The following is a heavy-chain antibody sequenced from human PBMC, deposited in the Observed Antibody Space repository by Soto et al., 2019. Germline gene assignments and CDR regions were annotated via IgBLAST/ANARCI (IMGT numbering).Heavy chain of an antibody. Sequence: GESLKISCKGSGYRFTNNWIGWVRQMPGKGLEWMGVIYPGGSETRYSPSFQGQVTMSADRSTSTAYLQWSSLKASDTVMYFCVRHDPLAGGDFDVWGQGTMVT. CDR1: GYRFTNNW. CDR2: IYPGGSET. CDR3: VRHDPLAGGDFDV. V-gene: IGHV5-51*01. J-gene: IGHJ3*01. D-gene: IGHD2-21*01.